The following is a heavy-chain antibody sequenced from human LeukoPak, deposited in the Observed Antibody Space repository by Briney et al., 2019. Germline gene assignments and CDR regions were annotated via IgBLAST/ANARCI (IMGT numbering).Heavy chain of an antibody. J-gene: IGHJ5*02. Sequence: SENLSLTCTVSGGSISSSSYYWGWIRQPPGKGLEWIGSIYYSGSTYYNPSLKSRVTISVDTSKNQFSLKLSSVTAADTAVYYCARAPPVGYCSGGSCYLGWFDPWGQGTLVTVSS. CDR2: IYYSGST. D-gene: IGHD2-15*01. CDR3: ARAPPVGYCSGGSCYLGWFDP. CDR1: GGSISSSSYY. V-gene: IGHV4-39*07.